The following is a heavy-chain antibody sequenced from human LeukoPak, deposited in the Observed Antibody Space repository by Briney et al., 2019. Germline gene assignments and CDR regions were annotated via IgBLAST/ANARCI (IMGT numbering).Heavy chain of an antibody. Sequence: GGSLRLSCAASGFTFSSYTMNWVRQAPGKGLEWVSSITSGGVNTYYATSVKGRFTISRDNVDNVVYLQMNSLGAEDTAVYYCARVAVSGPTGWFDSWGQGTLVIVSS. V-gene: IGHV3-21*01. CDR2: ITSGGVNT. CDR3: ARVAVSGPTGWFDS. J-gene: IGHJ5*01. D-gene: IGHD2-8*02. CDR1: GFTFSSYT.